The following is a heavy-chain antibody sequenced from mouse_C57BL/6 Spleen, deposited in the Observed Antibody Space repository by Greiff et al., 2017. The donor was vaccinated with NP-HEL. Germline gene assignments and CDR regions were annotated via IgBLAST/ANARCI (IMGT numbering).Heavy chain of an antibody. Sequence: EVHLVESGGGLVKPGGSLKLSCAASGFTFSDYGMHWVRQAPEKGLEWVAYISSGSSTIYYADTVKGRFTISRDNAKNTLFLQMTSLRSEDTAMYYCARMDYDGRGDYWGQGTSVTVSS. J-gene: IGHJ4*01. CDR2: ISSGSSTI. CDR3: ARMDYDGRGDY. CDR1: GFTFSDYG. D-gene: IGHD2-4*01. V-gene: IGHV5-17*01.